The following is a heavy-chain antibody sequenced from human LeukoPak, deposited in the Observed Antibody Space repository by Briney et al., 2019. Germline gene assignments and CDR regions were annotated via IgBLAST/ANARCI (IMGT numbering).Heavy chain of an antibody. CDR1: GFTFSSYW. J-gene: IGHJ4*02. D-gene: IGHD4-17*01. Sequence: TGGSLRLSCAASGFTFSSYWMHWVRQAPGKGLVWVSRINSDGSSTSYADSVKGRFTISRDNAKNTLYLQMNSLGAEDTAVYYCARMFSLYGDIDYWGQGTLVTVSS. CDR3: ARMFSLYGDIDY. V-gene: IGHV3-74*01. CDR2: INSDGSST.